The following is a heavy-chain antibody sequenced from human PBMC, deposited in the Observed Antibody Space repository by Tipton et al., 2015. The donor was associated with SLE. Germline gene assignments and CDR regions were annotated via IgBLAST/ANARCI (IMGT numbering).Heavy chain of an antibody. CDR2: VSRQRGSI. CDR1: GFVFSTSG. Sequence: RSLRLSCVGSGFVFSTSGMHWVRQAPGKGLEWVAGVSRQRGSIGYGESVKGRFTISRDNAQNIVYLQMRSLTRDDTALYFCVKSRDYYDILTGFFDQWGQGALVTVSS. V-gene: IGHV3-9*01. D-gene: IGHD3-9*01. CDR3: VKSRDYYDILTGFFDQ. J-gene: IGHJ4*02.